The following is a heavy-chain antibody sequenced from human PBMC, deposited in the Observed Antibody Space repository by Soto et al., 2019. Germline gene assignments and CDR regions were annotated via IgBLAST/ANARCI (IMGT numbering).Heavy chain of an antibody. J-gene: IGHJ6*02. CDR3: WGSKSNELLIGYYCRMDV. Sequence: QVQLVQSGAEVKKPGSSVKVSCKASGGTFSSYAISWVRQAPGQGLEWMGGIIPIFGTANYAQKFQGRVTIIAGESTNTTYKELGSRISEENAVVYCWGSKSNELLIGYYCRMDVLGQGTTVTVSS. D-gene: IGHD3-16*01. V-gene: IGHV1-69*01. CDR2: IIPIFGTA. CDR1: GGTFSSYA.